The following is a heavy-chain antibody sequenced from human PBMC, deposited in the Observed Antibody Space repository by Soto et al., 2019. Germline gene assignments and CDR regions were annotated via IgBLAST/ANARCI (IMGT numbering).Heavy chain of an antibody. J-gene: IGHJ6*02. CDR1: GFTFSIYA. D-gene: IGHD2-15*01. CDR3: ARRDFYCRGRNCFSGDYAMDV. V-gene: IGHV3-30*04. Sequence: GGSLRLSCTASGFTFSIYAMHWVRQAPGKGLEWVSIISFDGKKIDYAGSVRGRFTISRDNSQNTLYLQMDSLRTEDTAVYYCARRDFYCRGRNCFSGDYAMDVWGQGTTVTVSS. CDR2: ISFDGKKI.